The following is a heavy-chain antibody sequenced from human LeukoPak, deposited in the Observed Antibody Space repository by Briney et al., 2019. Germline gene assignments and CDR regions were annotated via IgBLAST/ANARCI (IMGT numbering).Heavy chain of an antibody. CDR2: IIPILGIA. CDR1: GGTFSSYA. Sequence: GASVKVSCKASGGTFSSYAISWVRQAPGQGLEWMGRIIPILGIANYAQKFQGRVTIAADKSTSTAYMELSSLRSEDTAVYYCATDLNSSGYRPNYWGQGTLVTVSS. J-gene: IGHJ4*02. CDR3: ATDLNSSGYRPNY. D-gene: IGHD3-22*01. V-gene: IGHV1-69*04.